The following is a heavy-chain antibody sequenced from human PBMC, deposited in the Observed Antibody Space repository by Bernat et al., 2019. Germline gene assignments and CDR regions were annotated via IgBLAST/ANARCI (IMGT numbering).Heavy chain of an antibody. V-gene: IGHV3-23*01. CDR1: GFTFSSYA. CDR2: ISGSGGST. J-gene: IGHJ6*02. Sequence: EVQLLESGGGLVQPGGSLRLSCAASGFTFSSYAMSWVRQAPGKGLEWVSAISGSGGSTYYADSVEGRFTISRDNSKNTLYLQMNSLRADDTAVYYCAKNIVVVPAAMGDGMDVWGQGTTVTVSS. D-gene: IGHD2-2*01. CDR3: AKNIVVVPAAMGDGMDV.